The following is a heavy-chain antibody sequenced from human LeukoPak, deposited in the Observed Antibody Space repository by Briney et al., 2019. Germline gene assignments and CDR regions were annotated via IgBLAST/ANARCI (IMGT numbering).Heavy chain of an antibody. V-gene: IGHV3-30-3*01. CDR2: ISYDGSNK. J-gene: IGHJ4*02. CDR3: ARDLADSSSWSDY. Sequence: REGSLRLSCAASGFTFSSYAMHWVRQAPGKGLEWVAVISYDGSNKYYADSVKGRFTISRDNSKNTLYLQMNSLRAEDTAVYYCARDLADSSSWSDYWGQGTLVTVSS. D-gene: IGHD6-13*01. CDR1: GFTFSSYA.